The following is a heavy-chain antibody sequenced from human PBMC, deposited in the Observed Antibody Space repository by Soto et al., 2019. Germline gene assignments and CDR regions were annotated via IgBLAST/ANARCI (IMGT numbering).Heavy chain of an antibody. CDR1: GFTVSSNY. J-gene: IGHJ4*02. V-gene: IGHV3-21*04. Sequence: GGSLRLSCAASGFTVSSNYMSWVRQAPGKDPEWISSISSGSSNIYYADSVKGRFTISRDNAKSSLYLQMNSLRAEDTAVYYCAKDMVRGVIPPILDYWGQGTLVTVSS. D-gene: IGHD3-10*01. CDR3: AKDMVRGVIPPILDY. CDR2: ISSGSSNI.